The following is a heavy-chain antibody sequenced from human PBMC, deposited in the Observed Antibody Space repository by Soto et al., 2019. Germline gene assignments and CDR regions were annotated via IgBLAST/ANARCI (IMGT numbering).Heavy chain of an antibody. CDR3: ARDGQWLPRDGLRSSYYFDY. CDR1: GFNFSSYV. J-gene: IGHJ4*02. Sequence: QVQLVESGGGVVQPGRSLRLSCAASGFNFSSYVMHWVRQASGKGLEWVAVIWYGGGNKYYADSVKGRFTISRDNSKNTLYLQLNSLRAEDTAVYYCARDGQWLPRDGLRSSYYFDYWGQGTLVTVSS. D-gene: IGHD6-19*01. CDR2: IWYGGGNK. V-gene: IGHV3-33*01.